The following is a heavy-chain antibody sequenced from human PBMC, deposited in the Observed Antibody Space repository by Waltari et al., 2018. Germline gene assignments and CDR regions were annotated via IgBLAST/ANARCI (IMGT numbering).Heavy chain of an antibody. J-gene: IGHJ3*02. D-gene: IGHD5-12*01. Sequence: QVQLQESGPGLVKPSETLSLTCTVSGYSISSGYYWGWIRHPPGKGLEWIGSIYHSGSTYYNPSLKSRVTISVDTSKNQFSLKLSSVTAADTAVYYCARDGGYSGSDAFDIWGQGTMVTVSS. V-gene: IGHV4-38-2*02. CDR1: GYSISSGYY. CDR3: ARDGGYSGSDAFDI. CDR2: IYHSGST.